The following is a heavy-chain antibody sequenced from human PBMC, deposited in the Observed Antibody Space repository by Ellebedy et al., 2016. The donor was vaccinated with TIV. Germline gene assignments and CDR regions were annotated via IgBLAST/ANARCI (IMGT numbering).Heavy chain of an antibody. CDR2: IYYSGST. J-gene: IGHJ4*02. CDR3: ATLGVGTDLDY. V-gene: IGHV4-59*01. CDR1: GVSISTYF. Sequence: SETLSLTCTVSGVSISTYFWSWIRQPPGKGLEWIGYIYYSGSTNYNPSLKSRVTMSVDTSKNQFSLTLTSVTAADTAVYYCATLGVGTDLDYWGQGTLVTVSS. D-gene: IGHD1-1*01.